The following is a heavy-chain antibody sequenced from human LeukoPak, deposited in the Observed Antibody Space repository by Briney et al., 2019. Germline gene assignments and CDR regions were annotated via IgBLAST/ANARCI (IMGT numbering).Heavy chain of an antibody. D-gene: IGHD3-10*01. Sequence: SETLSLTCAVYGGSFSGYYWSWFRQPPGKGLEWIGEINHSGSTNYNPSLKSRVTISVDTSKNQFSLKLSSVTAADTAVYYCARAWATGVRGSLNWFDPWGQGTLVTVSS. V-gene: IGHV4-34*01. CDR1: GGSFSGYY. CDR3: ARAWATGVRGSLNWFDP. J-gene: IGHJ5*02. CDR2: INHSGST.